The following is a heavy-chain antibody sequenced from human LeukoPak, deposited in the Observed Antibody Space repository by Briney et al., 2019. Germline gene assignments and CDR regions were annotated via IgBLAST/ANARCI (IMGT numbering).Heavy chain of an antibody. D-gene: IGHD3-10*01. V-gene: IGHV3-7*01. J-gene: IGHJ4*02. CDR2: IKHDGSEK. Sequence: PGGSLRLSCAASGFPFSRFWMTWVRQAPGKGLEFVANIKHDGSEKYYVDSVMGRFTISRDNAKNSVYLQVDSLRAEDTAVYYCIPSGFWGQGILVTVSS. CDR1: GFPFSRFW. CDR3: IPSGF.